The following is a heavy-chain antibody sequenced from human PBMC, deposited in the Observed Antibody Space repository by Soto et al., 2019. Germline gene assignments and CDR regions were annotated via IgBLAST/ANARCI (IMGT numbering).Heavy chain of an antibody. CDR1: GYTFSSYA. V-gene: IGHV1-3*01. CDR3: ARDTGDGTFDF. Sequence: ASVKVSCKASGYTFSSYAIHWVRQAPGQRLEWMRWINAGYGNTKSSQKFQDKVTISRDTSASTAYMELTSLRSEDTAVYYCARDTGDGTFDFWGQGTLVTVS. J-gene: IGHJ4*02. D-gene: IGHD7-27*01. CDR2: INAGYGNT.